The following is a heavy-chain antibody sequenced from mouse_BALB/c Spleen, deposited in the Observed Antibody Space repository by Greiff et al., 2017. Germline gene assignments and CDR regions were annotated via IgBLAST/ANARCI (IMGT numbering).Heavy chain of an antibody. J-gene: IGHJ2*01. CDR3: ARGDGTAVDY. Sequence: QVQLKQSGAELVRPGVSVKISCKGSGYTFTDYAMHWVKQSHAKSLEWIGVISTYYGDASYNQKFKGKATMTVDKSSSTAYMELARLTSEDSAIYYCARGDGTAVDYWGQGTTLTVSS. CDR2: ISTYYGDA. CDR1: GYTFTDYA. V-gene: IGHV1S137*01. D-gene: IGHD1-1*01.